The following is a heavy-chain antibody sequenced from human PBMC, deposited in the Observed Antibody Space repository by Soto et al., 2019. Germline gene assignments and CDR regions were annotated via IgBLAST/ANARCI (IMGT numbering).Heavy chain of an antibody. CDR3: ATRVGSVGVLDY. Sequence: ASVKVSCKASGYTFTNDFMHCVRQAPGQGLEWMGIINPSGSSTTYAQKFQGRVTMTRDTSTSTLYMELRSLRSEDTAVYYCATRVGSVGVLDYWGLGTLVTVS. J-gene: IGHJ4*02. D-gene: IGHD1-26*01. CDR1: GYTFTNDF. CDR2: INPSGSST. V-gene: IGHV1-46*01.